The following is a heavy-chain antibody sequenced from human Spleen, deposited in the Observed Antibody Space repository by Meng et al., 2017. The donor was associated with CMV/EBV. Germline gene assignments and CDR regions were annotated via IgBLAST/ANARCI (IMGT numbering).Heavy chain of an antibody. CDR1: GFSVSSKY. Sequence: VSCAASGFSVSSKYRRWVRQGPGRGLEWVSVIYSAGSTYYADSVKGRFTISRDNSRNTLYFQMNSLRAEDTAVYYCARVVGLHFDYWGQGTLVTVSS. D-gene: IGHD2-15*01. V-gene: IGHV3-53*01. CDR3: ARVVGLHFDY. CDR2: IYSAGST. J-gene: IGHJ4*02.